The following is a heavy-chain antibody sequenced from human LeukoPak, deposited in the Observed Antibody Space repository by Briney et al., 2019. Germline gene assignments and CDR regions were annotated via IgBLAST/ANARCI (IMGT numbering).Heavy chain of an antibody. Sequence: GGSLRLSCAASGFTFSAYWMSWVRQAPGKGLEWVAYINQGGSEKYYVDSVKGRFTISRDNAKNSLYLQMNSLRAEDTAVYYCARGSYSSSWYLGDAFDIWGQGTMVTVSS. CDR2: INQGGSEK. J-gene: IGHJ3*02. V-gene: IGHV3-7*01. D-gene: IGHD6-13*01. CDR3: ARGSYSSSWYLGDAFDI. CDR1: GFTFSAYW.